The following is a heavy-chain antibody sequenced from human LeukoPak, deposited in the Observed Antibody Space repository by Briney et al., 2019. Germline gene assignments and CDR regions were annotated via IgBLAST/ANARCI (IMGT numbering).Heavy chain of an antibody. V-gene: IGHV4-34*01. CDR2: INLGGST. CDR1: GGSFDGYS. CDR3: AASTKAVRPDSWDS. Sequence: PSETLSLTCATSGGSFDGYSWSWIRQSPGEGLEWIGEINLGGSTNYNPSLKSRVTMTIDTSKREVFLKLTSVTAADTSIYFCAASTKAVRPDSWDSWGQGTLVSVSS. D-gene: IGHD6-6*01. J-gene: IGHJ4*02.